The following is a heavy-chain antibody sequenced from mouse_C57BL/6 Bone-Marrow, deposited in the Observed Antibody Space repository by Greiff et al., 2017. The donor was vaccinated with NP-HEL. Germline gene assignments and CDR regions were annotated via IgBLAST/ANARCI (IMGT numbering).Heavy chain of an antibody. D-gene: IGHD3-2*02. Sequence: EVQLQQSGAELVRPGASVKLSCTASGFNIKDDYMHWVKQRPEQGLEWIGWIDPENGDTEYASKFQGQATITADTSSNTDYLQLSSLTSEDTAVDYCTTPAQVDYWGQGTSVTVSS. J-gene: IGHJ4*01. CDR2: IDPENGDT. CDR1: GFNIKDDY. CDR3: TTPAQVDY. V-gene: IGHV14-4*01.